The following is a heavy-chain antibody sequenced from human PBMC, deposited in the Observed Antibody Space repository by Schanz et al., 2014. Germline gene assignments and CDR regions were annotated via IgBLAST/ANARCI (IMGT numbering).Heavy chain of an antibody. CDR3: ARDRQQLVGRIGYYYGMDV. CDR1: GFAFSSFA. V-gene: IGHV3-30*04. Sequence: VFLVESGGGLVQPGGSLRLSCAASGFAFSSFALSWVRQAPGKGLEWVAVISYDGSHKDYADSVKGRFTISRDNSKNTLYLQMNSLRAEDTAVYYCARDRQQLVGRIGYYYGMDVWGQGTTVTVSS. J-gene: IGHJ6*02. D-gene: IGHD6-13*01. CDR2: ISYDGSHK.